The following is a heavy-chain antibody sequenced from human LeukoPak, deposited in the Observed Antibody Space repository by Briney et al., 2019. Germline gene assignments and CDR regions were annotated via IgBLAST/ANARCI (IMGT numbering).Heavy chain of an antibody. J-gene: IGHJ4*02. Sequence: SETLSLTCTLSGGSIGGYYWSWIRQPPGEGLEWIGYIYANGSTSYNPSLKSRVTISLDTSASQFSLRLTSVTAADTAVYYCARDHAGSGLYWGQGTLVTVSS. CDR3: ARDHAGSGLY. CDR1: GGSIGGYY. D-gene: IGHD2-15*01. CDR2: IYANGST. V-gene: IGHV4-59*01.